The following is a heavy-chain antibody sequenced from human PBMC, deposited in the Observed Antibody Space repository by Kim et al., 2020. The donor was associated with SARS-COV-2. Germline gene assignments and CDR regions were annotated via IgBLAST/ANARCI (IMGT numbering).Heavy chain of an antibody. CDR2: ISYDGSNK. D-gene: IGHD3-22*01. CDR3: AKLFPGDSSGMGDY. V-gene: IGHV3-30*18. CDR1: GFTFSSYG. J-gene: IGHJ4*02. Sequence: GGSLRLSCAASGFTFSSYGMHWVRQAPGKGLEWVAVISYDGSNKYYADSVKGRFTISRDNSKNTLYLQMNSLRAEDTAVYYCAKLFPGDSSGMGDYWGQG.